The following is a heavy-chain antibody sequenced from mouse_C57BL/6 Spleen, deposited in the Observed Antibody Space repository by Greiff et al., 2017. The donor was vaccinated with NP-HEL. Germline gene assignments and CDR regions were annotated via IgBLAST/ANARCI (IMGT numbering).Heavy chain of an antibody. CDR2: ISYDGSN. V-gene: IGHV3-6*01. Sequence: EVKLQESGPGLVKPSQSLSLTCSVTGYSITSGYYWNWIRQFPGNKLEWRGYISYDGSNNYNPSLKNRITLTRDTSDNQFFMKLHSVTTEDTAKYSCARDSTYYAMDYWGQGTSVTVSS. CDR3: ARDSTYYAMDY. D-gene: IGHD3-1*01. CDR1: GYSITSGYY. J-gene: IGHJ4*01.